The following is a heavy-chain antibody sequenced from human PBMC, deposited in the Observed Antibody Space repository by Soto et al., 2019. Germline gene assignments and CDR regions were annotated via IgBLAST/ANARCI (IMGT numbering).Heavy chain of an antibody. V-gene: IGHV3-30*18. CDR1: GFTFSSYG. D-gene: IGHD3-16*02. Sequence: QVQLVESGGGVVQPGRSLRLSCAASGFTFSSYGMHWVRQVPGKGLEWVSFISYDGSSKFHADSVMGRFTISRDNSKNTLYLQVNSLRTEDTAVYFCAKDEELMLSGFDIWGQGTRVTVSS. J-gene: IGHJ3*02. CDR2: ISYDGSSK. CDR3: AKDEELMLSGFDI.